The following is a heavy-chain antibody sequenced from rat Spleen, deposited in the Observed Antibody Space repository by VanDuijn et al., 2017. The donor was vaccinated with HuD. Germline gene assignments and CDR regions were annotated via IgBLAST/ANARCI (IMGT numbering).Heavy chain of an antibody. V-gene: IGHV5-7*01. Sequence: EVQLVESGGGLVQPGRSLKLSCAASGFTFSDYNMAWVRQAPKKGLEWVATISYDGSSTYYRDSVKGRFTISRDNAKSTLYLQMDSLRSEDTATYYCARYRRYYWYFDFWGPGTMVTVSS. CDR3: ARYRRYYWYFDF. J-gene: IGHJ1*01. CDR1: GFTFSDYN. CDR2: ISYDGSST.